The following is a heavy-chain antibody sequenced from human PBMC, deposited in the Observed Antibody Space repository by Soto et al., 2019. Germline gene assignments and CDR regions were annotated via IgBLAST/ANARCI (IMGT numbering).Heavy chain of an antibody. CDR1: GFTVSSNY. Sequence: GSLRLSCAASGFTVSSNYMSWVRQAPGKGLEWVSVIYSGGSTYYADSVKGRFTISRDNSKNTLYLQMNSLRAEDTAVYYCARDPFVVVVAATGYAFDIWGQGTMVTV. J-gene: IGHJ3*02. CDR3: ARDPFVVVVAATGYAFDI. V-gene: IGHV3-66*01. D-gene: IGHD2-15*01. CDR2: IYSGGST.